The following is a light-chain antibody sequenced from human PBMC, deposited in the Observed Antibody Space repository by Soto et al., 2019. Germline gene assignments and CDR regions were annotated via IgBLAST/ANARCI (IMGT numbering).Light chain of an antibody. V-gene: IGKV3-15*01. Sequence: EIVITQAPSTLSLFQREIASLSCWASQRVGNNLAWYRQKPGQAPRLLVYGASTRATGVPARFSGSGSGTEFTLIISSLQSEDFAVYYCQQYNSWPRTFGQGTKVDIK. CDR1: QRVGNN. CDR3: QQYNSWPRT. J-gene: IGKJ1*01. CDR2: GAS.